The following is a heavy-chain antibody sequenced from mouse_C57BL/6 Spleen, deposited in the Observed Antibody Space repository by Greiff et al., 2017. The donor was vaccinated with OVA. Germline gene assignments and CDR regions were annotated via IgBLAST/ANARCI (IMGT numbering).Heavy chain of an antibody. Sequence: EVKVVESGGGLVKPGGSLKLSCAASGFTFSSYTMSWVRQTPEKRLEWVATISGGGGNTYYPDSVKGRFTISRDNAKNTLYLQMSSLRSEDTALYYCANLLPHYCAMDYWGQGTSVTVSS. V-gene: IGHV5-9*01. J-gene: IGHJ4*01. CDR1: GFTFSSYT. CDR3: ANLLPHYCAMDY. CDR2: ISGGGGNT. D-gene: IGHD1-1*01.